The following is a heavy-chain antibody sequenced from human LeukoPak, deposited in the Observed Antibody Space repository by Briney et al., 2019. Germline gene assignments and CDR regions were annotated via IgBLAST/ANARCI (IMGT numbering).Heavy chain of an antibody. CDR3: ATVYCSSTSCLTDPYYFDY. CDR1: GYTFTSYY. J-gene: IGHJ4*02. Sequence: ASVKVSCKASGYTFTSYYMHWVRQAPGQGLEWMGIINPSGGSTSYAQKFQGRVTMTEDASTDTAYMELSSLRSEDTAVYYCATVYCSSTSCLTDPYYFDYWGQGTLVTVSS. V-gene: IGHV1-46*01. CDR2: INPSGGST. D-gene: IGHD2-2*01.